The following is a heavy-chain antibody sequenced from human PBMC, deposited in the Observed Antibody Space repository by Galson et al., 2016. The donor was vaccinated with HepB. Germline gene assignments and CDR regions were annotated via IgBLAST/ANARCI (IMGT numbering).Heavy chain of an antibody. J-gene: IGHJ3*01. CDR2: ISTSSRYI. V-gene: IGHV3-21*01. D-gene: IGHD3-10*01. CDR3: ARDLRTSVTAGWRFGVPFDL. CDR1: GSTFNRYS. Sequence: SLRLSCAASGSTFNRYSMNWVRQAPGKGLEWVSSISTSSRYIYYADSVKGRFTISRDNAKNSLYLQMNSLRGDDTAVYYCARDLRTSVTAGWRFGVPFDLWGQWTTVTVAS.